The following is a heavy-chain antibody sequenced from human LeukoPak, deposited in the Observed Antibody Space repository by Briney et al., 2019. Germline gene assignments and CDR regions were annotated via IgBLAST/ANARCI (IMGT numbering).Heavy chain of an antibody. CDR3: ATTWDGSVGWFY. CDR2: MYPDNSNT. CDR1: GYSFNTYW. D-gene: IGHD6-19*01. Sequence: GESLKISCKGSGYSFNTYWVGWVRQMPGKGLEWMAIMYPDNSNTLYSPSFQGQVTLSADKSISTAYLQWSSLKASDTATYYCATTWDGSVGWFYWGQGTLVTVSS. J-gene: IGHJ4*02. V-gene: IGHV5-51*01.